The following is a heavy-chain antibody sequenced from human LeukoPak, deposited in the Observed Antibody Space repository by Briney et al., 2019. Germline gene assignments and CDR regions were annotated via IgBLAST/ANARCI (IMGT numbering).Heavy chain of an antibody. Sequence: ASVKVSCKASGGTFSSYAISWVRQAPGQGLEWMGRINPNSGGTNYAQKFQGRVTMTRETSISTAYMELSRLRSDDTAVYYCARDRWFDPWGQGTLVTVSS. J-gene: IGHJ5*02. CDR2: INPNSGGT. V-gene: IGHV1-2*06. CDR3: ARDRWFDP. CDR1: GGTFSSYA.